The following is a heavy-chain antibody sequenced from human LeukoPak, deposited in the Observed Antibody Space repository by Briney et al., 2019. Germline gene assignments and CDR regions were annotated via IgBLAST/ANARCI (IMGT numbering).Heavy chain of an antibody. CDR3: ARTPAPGSITMVRGVYFDY. CDR2: INPSGGST. J-gene: IGHJ4*02. D-gene: IGHD3-10*01. V-gene: IGHV1-46*01. CDR1: GYTFTSYY. Sequence: GASVKVSCKASGYTFTSYYMHWVRQAPGQGLEWMGIINPSGGSTSYAQKFQGRVTMTRDMSTSTVYMELSSLRSEDTAVYYCARTPAPGSITMVRGVYFDYWGQGTLVTVSS.